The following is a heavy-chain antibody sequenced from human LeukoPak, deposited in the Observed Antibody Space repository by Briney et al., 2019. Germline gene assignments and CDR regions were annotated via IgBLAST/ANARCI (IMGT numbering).Heavy chain of an antibody. D-gene: IGHD6-13*01. CDR3: ARAVGSIAAADLDY. CDR1: GFTFSSYG. CDR2: IWYDGSNK. Sequence: GRSLRLSCAASGFTFSSYGMHWVRQAPGKGLEWVAVIWYDGSNKYYADSVKGRFTISRDNSKNTLYLQMNSLRAEDTAVYYCARAVGSIAAADLDYWGQGTLVTVSS. J-gene: IGHJ4*02. V-gene: IGHV3-33*01.